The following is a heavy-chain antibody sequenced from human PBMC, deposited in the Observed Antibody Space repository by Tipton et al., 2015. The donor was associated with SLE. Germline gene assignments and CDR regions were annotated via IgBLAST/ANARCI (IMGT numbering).Heavy chain of an antibody. J-gene: IGHJ4*02. Sequence: LRLSCSVSGDSVSSRGYFWTWIRQSPGKGLEWIGYIYDSGATNYSPSLNRRVTMSVDTSKNQFSLMLDSVTAADTAVYYCARVGNFLGFYWGQGILVTVSS. D-gene: IGHD3-3*01. CDR3: ARVGNFLGFY. CDR1: GDSVSSRGYF. CDR2: IYDSGAT. V-gene: IGHV4-61*08.